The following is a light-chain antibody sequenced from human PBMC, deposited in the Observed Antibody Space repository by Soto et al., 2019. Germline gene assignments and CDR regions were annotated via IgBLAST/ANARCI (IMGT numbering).Light chain of an antibody. V-gene: IGKV1D-12*01. CDR1: QGIAGW. J-gene: IGKJ5*01. Sequence: DIQVTQSPSSVSASVGDRVTITCRASQGIAGWLAWYQHKPGRTPELLIHGASRLESGVPARFSGSGSGTEFTLTINSLQSEDFAIYYCQQDYNFPITFGQGTRLEIK. CDR2: GAS. CDR3: QQDYNFPIT.